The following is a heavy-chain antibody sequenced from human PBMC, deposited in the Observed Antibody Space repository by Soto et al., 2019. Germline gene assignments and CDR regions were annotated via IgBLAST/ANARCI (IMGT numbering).Heavy chain of an antibody. CDR3: ARDQRGFNGPADY. Sequence: LRLSCAASEFIFANYAMNWVRQAPGKGLEWVSSISGSGGGTSYADSVKGRFTISRDNSKNTLSLEMSSLRVEDTGVYYCARDQRGFNGPADYWGQGALVTVSS. CDR1: EFIFANYA. V-gene: IGHV3-23*01. D-gene: IGHD2-15*01. CDR2: ISGSGGGT. J-gene: IGHJ4*02.